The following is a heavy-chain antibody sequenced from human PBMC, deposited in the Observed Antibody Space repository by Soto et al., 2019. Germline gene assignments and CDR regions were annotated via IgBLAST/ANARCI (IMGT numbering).Heavy chain of an antibody. Sequence: QVQLVQSGAEVKKPGSSVKVSCKASGGTFSSYAISWVRQAPGQGLEWMGGIIPIFGTANYAQKFQGRVTITADESTSTTYMELSSLRSEDTAVYYCARDRRRLRYGDFSLGYFDYWGQGTLVTVSS. CDR2: IIPIFGTA. CDR1: GGTFSSYA. J-gene: IGHJ4*02. V-gene: IGHV1-69*01. D-gene: IGHD4-17*01. CDR3: ARDRRRLRYGDFSLGYFDY.